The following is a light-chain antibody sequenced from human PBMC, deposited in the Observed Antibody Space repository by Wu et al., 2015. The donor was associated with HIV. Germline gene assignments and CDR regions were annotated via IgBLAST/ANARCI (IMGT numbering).Light chain of an antibody. CDR3: QQSYSTQYT. CDR2: KAS. V-gene: IGKV1-5*03. Sequence: DIQMTQSPATLSASVGDRVTITCRASQSISTWLAWYQQKPGKAPKLLIYKASSLETGVPSRFSGSGSGTEFTLTISTLQPEDFATYYCQQSYSTQYTFGQGTKLEIK. J-gene: IGKJ2*01. CDR1: QSISTW.